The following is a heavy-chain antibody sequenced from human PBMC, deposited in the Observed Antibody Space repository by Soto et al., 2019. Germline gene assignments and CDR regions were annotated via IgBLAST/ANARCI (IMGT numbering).Heavy chain of an antibody. CDR1: TFSFRNYW. Sequence: PGGSLRLSCAASTFSFRNYWMGWVRQAPGKGLEWVANIKRDGNEKYYVDSVKGRFTISRDNAENSLYLQMNSLRAEDTAVYYCARHGDYTFDYWGQGTLVTVS. V-gene: IGHV3-7*01. D-gene: IGHD4-17*01. CDR2: IKRDGNEK. J-gene: IGHJ4*02. CDR3: ARHGDYTFDY.